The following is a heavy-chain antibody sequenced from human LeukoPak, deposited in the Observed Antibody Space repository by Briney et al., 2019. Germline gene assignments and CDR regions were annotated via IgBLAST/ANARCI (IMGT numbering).Heavy chain of an antibody. Sequence: PGGSLRLSCAASGFIVSSNYMSWVRQAPGKGLEWVAFIRYDGSNKYYADSVRGRFTISRDNSKNTLYLQMNSLRAEDTAVYYCEARLYGDDVVDAFDIWGQGTMVTVSS. CDR1: GFIVSSNY. CDR2: IRYDGSNK. V-gene: IGHV3-30*02. CDR3: EARLYGDDVVDAFDI. D-gene: IGHD4-17*01. J-gene: IGHJ3*02.